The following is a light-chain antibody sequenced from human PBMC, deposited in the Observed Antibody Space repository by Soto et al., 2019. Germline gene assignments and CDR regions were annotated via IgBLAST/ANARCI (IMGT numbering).Light chain of an antibody. CDR3: QQYGSSPRT. CDR2: GAS. Sequence: EIVMTQSPATLSVSPGERATLSCRASQSVSSNLAWYQQKPGQAPRLLIYGASTRATGIPARFSGSGSGTGFTLTISSLQSEDFAVYYCQQYGSSPRTFGQGTKVDIK. J-gene: IGKJ1*01. CDR1: QSVSSN. V-gene: IGKV3-15*01.